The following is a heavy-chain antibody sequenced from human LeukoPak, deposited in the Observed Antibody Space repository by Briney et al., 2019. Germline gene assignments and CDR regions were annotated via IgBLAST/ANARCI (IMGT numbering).Heavy chain of an antibody. D-gene: IGHD6-19*01. CDR3: ARDMKHSSGRPDY. J-gene: IGHJ4*02. CDR1: GYTFSTYG. V-gene: IGHV1-18*01. Sequence: GASMKVSCKASGYTFSTYGLSWVRQVPGQGLEWMGWHSPYKDNTNYAQKFHDRVTMTTDTSTSTAYLELGSLTAADTAVYFCARDMKHSSGRPDYWGQGTLVTVSS. CDR2: HSPYKDNT.